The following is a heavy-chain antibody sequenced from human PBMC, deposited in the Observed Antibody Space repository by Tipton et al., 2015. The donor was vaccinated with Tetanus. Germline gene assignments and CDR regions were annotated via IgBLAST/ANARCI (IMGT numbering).Heavy chain of an antibody. D-gene: IGHD6-19*01. CDR2: IYHSGTA. CDR1: GGSLGSDGYS. V-gene: IGHV4-30-2*01. J-gene: IGHJ5*02. CDR3: AILPKHWLAPRGAP. Sequence: TLSLTCDVSGGSLGSDGYSWGWIRQPPGKGLEYIGYIYHSGTASYNPSLKSRVTLSVDRSKNQFSLNMSSVTAADTAVYYCAILPKHWLAPRGAPWGQGTLVTVSS.